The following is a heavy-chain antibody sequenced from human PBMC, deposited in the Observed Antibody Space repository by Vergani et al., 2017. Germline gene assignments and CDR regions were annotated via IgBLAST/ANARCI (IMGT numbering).Heavy chain of an antibody. CDR1: GGTFSSYA. J-gene: IGHJ6*02. V-gene: IGHV1-69*01. Sequence: QVQLVQSGAEVKKPGSSVKVSCKASGGTFSSYAISWVRQAPGQGLEWMGGIIPIFGTANYAQKFQGRVTITADESTGTAYMELSSLRSEDTAVYYCARADGDYPTLVGATGAEKMDVWGQGTTVTVSS. CDR3: ARADGDYPTLVGATGAEKMDV. D-gene: IGHD1-26*01. CDR2: IIPIFGTA.